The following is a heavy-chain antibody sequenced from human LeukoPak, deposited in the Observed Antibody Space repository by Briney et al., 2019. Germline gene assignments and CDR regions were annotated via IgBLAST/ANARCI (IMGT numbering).Heavy chain of an antibody. V-gene: IGHV4-30-2*02. J-gene: IGHJ5*02. CDR2: IFHRGST. D-gene: IGHD3-22*01. Sequence: SETLSLTCTVSGDSISSGNYYWSWIRQPPGKGLEWIGYIFHRGSTYYNPSLKSRVTISVDTSKNQFSLKLSSVTAADTAVYYCASKPDSSGYYHWGQGTLVTVSS. CDR1: GDSISSGNYY. CDR3: ASKPDSSGYYH.